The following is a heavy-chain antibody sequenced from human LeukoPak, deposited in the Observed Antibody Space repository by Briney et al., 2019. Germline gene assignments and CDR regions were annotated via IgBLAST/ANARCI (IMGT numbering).Heavy chain of an antibody. CDR3: AREDLSQYCSGGSCYSSNWFDP. V-gene: IGHV4-31*03. CDR2: IYYSGST. CDR1: GGSISSSSYY. J-gene: IGHJ5*02. D-gene: IGHD2-15*01. Sequence: SETLSLTCTVSGGSISSSSYYWSWIRQHPGKGLEWIGYIYYSGSTYYNPSLKSRVTISVDTSKNQFSLKLSSVTAADTAVYYCAREDLSQYCSGGSCYSSNWFDPWGQGTLVTVSS.